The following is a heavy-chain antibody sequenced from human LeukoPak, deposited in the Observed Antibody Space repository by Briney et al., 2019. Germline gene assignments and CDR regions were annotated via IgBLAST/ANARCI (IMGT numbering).Heavy chain of an antibody. Sequence: GGSLRLSCAAPGFSFSSYAMHWVRQAPGKGLEWVAVISFDGTNKYYADSVKGRLTISRDNSENTLHLQMNSLRPEDTAVYFCAREVAVSGTENGAFNVWGPGTTVTVSS. D-gene: IGHD6-19*01. CDR3: AREVAVSGTENGAFNV. J-gene: IGHJ6*02. CDR2: ISFDGTNK. CDR1: GFSFSSYA. V-gene: IGHV3-30-3*01.